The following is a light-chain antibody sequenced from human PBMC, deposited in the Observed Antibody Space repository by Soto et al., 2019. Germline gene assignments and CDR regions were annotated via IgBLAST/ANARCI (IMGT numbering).Light chain of an antibody. CDR1: SGHSRYA. V-gene: IGLV4-69*01. Sequence: QSVLTQSPSASASLGASVKLTCTLSSGHSRYAIAWHQQQPEKGPRYLMKLNSDGSHSKGDGIPDRFSGSSSGAERYLTISSLQSEDEADYYCQTWGTGTVVFGGGTKLTV. J-gene: IGLJ2*01. CDR2: LNSDGSH. CDR3: QTWGTGTVV.